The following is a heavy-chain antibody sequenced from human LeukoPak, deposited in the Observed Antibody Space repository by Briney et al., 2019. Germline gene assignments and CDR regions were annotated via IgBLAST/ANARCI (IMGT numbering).Heavy chain of an antibody. CDR3: AREAIVATEAHYYYGMDV. V-gene: IGHV1-2*04. D-gene: IGHD5-12*01. CDR1: GYTFTGYY. Sequence: GASVEVSCKASGYTFTGYYMHWVRQAPGQGLEWMGWINPNSGGTNYAQKFQGWVTMTRDTSISTAYMELSRLRSDDTAVYYCAREAIVATEAHYYYGMDVWGKGTTVTVSS. CDR2: INPNSGGT. J-gene: IGHJ6*04.